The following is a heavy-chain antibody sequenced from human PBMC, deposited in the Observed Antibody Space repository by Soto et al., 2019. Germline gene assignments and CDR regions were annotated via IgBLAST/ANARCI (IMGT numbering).Heavy chain of an antibody. Sequence: ASVKVSCKASGYTFITSDINWVRQATGQGLEWMGWMNPYNGNAGHAQKFQGRVTMTRNTSISTAYMELSSLRSDDTAVYFCARRKERSGPHYFDSWGQGSLVTVS. J-gene: IGHJ4*02. CDR3: ARRKERSGPHYFDS. V-gene: IGHV1-8*01. CDR2: MNPYNGNA. D-gene: IGHD6-25*01. CDR1: GYTFITSD.